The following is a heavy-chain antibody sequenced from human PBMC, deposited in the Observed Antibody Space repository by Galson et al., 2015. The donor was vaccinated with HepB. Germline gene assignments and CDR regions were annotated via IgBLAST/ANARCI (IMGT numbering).Heavy chain of an antibody. CDR1: GSSSTSYW. V-gene: IGHV5-51*01. CDR2: IYPGDSDT. J-gene: IGHJ3*02. Sequence: QSEAEVKKPGESLKISCKGSGSSSTSYWIGWVRQMPGQGLEWMGIIYPGDSDTRYSPSFQGQVTIAADKSISTSYLQWSSLKASDTAMYYCARRYYYDSSAQAVAEDAFDIWGQGTMVTVSS. CDR3: ARRYYYDSSAQAVAEDAFDI. D-gene: IGHD3-22*01.